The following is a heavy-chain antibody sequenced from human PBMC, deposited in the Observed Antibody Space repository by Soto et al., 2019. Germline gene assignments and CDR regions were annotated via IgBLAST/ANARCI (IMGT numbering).Heavy chain of an antibody. V-gene: IGHV4-38-2*02. J-gene: IGHJ5*02. CDR3: ARPDRVVAEGRWFDP. D-gene: IGHD2-15*01. CDR2: VHYSANN. Sequence: LSXTFTVSGDSISSVYHWAWIRQPPGKGVEWLGSVHYSANNYYNPSLKSRLTISVDKSKNQFSLNLSFVTAADTAVYYCARPDRVVAEGRWFDPWGQGTLVTVSS. CDR1: GDSISSVYH.